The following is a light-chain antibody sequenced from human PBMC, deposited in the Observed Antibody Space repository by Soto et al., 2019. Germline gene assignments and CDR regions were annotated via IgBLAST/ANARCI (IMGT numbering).Light chain of an antibody. CDR2: EVT. CDR3: TSYTNRSAVV. Sequence: QSVLTQPASVSGSPGQSITISCAGTRDDIGAYDYVSWYQQHPGNAPKLLVYEVTNRPSGVSDRFSGSKSGNTASLTISGLQADDVADYYCTSYTNRSAVVLGGGTKVTVL. V-gene: IGLV2-14*01. J-gene: IGLJ2*01. CDR1: RDDIGAYDY.